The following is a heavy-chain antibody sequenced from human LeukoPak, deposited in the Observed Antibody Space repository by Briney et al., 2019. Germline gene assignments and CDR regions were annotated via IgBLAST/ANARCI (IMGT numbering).Heavy chain of an antibody. J-gene: IGHJ4*02. D-gene: IGHD3-9*01. CDR2: ISGSGGST. V-gene: IGHV3-23*01. CDR1: GFTFSSYG. CDR3: AKDPSPYYDILTGPDY. Sequence: PGGSLRLSCAASGFTFSSYGMHWVRQAPGKGLEWVSAISGSGGSTYYADSVKGRFTISRDNSKNTLYLQMNSLRAEDTAGYYCAKDPSPYYDILTGPDYWGQGTLVTVSS.